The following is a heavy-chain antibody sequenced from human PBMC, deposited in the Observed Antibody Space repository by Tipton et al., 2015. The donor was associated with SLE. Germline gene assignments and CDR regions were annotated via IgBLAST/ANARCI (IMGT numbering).Heavy chain of an antibody. CDR2: ISSSSSYT. CDR3: ARDGAMIVVEFRGAFDI. D-gene: IGHD3-22*01. V-gene: IGHV3-11*06. Sequence: SLRLSCAASGFTFSDYYMSWIRQAPGKGLEWVSYISSSSSYTNYADSVKGRFTISRDNAKNSLYLQMNSLRAEDTAVYYCARDGAMIVVEFRGAFDIWGQGTMVTVSS. J-gene: IGHJ3*02. CDR1: GFTFSDYY.